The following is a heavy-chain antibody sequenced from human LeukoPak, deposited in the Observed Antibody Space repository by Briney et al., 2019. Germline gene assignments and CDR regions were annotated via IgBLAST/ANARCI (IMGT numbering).Heavy chain of an antibody. CDR3: ARVPPAGYCSSTSCFTGNWFDP. CDR1: GGTFSSYA. J-gene: IGHJ5*02. CDR2: IIPIFGTA. Sequence: SVKVSCKASGGTFSSYAISWVRQAPGQGLEWMGGIIPIFGTANYAQKFQGRVTITADKPTSTAYMELSSLRSEDTAVYYCARVPPAGYCSSTSCFTGNWFDPWGQGTLVTVSS. D-gene: IGHD2-2*03. V-gene: IGHV1-69*06.